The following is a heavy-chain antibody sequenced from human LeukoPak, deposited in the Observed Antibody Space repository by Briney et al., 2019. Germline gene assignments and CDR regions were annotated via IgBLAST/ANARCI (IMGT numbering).Heavy chain of an antibody. CDR3: SLSKRTSTASAVDY. Sequence: GASVKVSCKASGGNFNTFGIHWVRQAPGQGLEWMGRLIPVLDITHYAQKFEGRVTIIADTSTSTTHLHLNSLTSYDTAVYFCSLSKRTSTASAVDYWGQGTLVTVSS. CDR1: GGNFNTFG. D-gene: IGHD1-1*01. CDR2: LIPVLDIT. V-gene: IGHV1-69*04. J-gene: IGHJ4*02.